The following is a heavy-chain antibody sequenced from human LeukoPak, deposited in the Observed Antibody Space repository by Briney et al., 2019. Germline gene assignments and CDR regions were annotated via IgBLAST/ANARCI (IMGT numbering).Heavy chain of an antibody. V-gene: IGHV1-46*01. CDR1: GYTFTNYY. D-gene: IGHD3-16*01. CDR2: IDPTSGST. J-gene: IGHJ4*02. CDR3: ARDWGVQQWPPSYFDY. Sequence: ASVKVSCKASGYTFTNYYMHWVRQAPGQGLEWMGIIDPTSGSTTYAQKFHGRVTMTRNTSTSTVYMELSSLRSEDTVVYYCARDWGVQQWPPSYFDYWGQGTLVTVSS.